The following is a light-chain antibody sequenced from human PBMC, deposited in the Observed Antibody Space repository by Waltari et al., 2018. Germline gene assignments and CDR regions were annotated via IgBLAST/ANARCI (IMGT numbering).Light chain of an antibody. CDR3: QKYEALPAT. V-gene: IGKV3-20*01. Sequence: EIVLTQSPGTLSLSPGERATLSCRASQSISKYLVWYQQKPGQAPRHLSYEASIRATGIPERFSGSGSGTDFSLIISRLEPEDFAVYYCQKYEALPATFGQGTKVEIK. CDR2: EAS. CDR1: QSISKY. J-gene: IGKJ1*01.